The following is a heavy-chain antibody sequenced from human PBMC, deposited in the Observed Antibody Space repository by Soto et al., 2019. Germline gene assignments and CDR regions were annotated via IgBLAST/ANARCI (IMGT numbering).Heavy chain of an antibody. CDR1: GYTFTSYG. J-gene: IGHJ3*01. V-gene: IGHV1-18*04. Sequence: QVQLVQSGAEVKKPGASVKVSCKASGYTFTSYGISWVRQAPGQGLEWMGWISAYNGNTNYAQKLQGRVTMTTDTTTSTAYMDLRSLKSDDTAVYYCARTESYSSSWYRQNAFDVWGQGTMVTVSS. CDR3: ARTESYSSSWYRQNAFDV. CDR2: ISAYNGNT. D-gene: IGHD6-13*01.